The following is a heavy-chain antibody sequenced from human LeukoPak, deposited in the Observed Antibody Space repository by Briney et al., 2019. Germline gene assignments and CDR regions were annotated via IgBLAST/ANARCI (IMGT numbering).Heavy chain of an antibody. V-gene: IGHV3-48*01. D-gene: IGHD1-1*01. Sequence: GGSLRLSCAASGFTFSSYSMNWVRQAPGKGLEWVSYITSSSSTIYYADSVKGRFTISRDNAKNSLYLQMNSLRAEDTAVYYCARETQLRSFDYWGQGTLVTVSS. CDR3: ARETQLRSFDY. CDR2: ITSSSSTI. CDR1: GFTFSSYS. J-gene: IGHJ4*02.